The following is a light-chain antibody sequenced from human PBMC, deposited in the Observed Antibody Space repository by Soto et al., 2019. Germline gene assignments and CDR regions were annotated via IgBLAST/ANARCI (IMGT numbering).Light chain of an antibody. CDR3: CSYVYSSNWV. J-gene: IGLJ3*02. CDR2: EAT. CDR1: SINVGRYYL. Sequence: QSVLTQPASVSGSLGQSITISCTATSINVGRYYLVSWYQQHPGKAPKLIIYEATKRPSGVSDRFSASKSGSTASLTISGLQADDEADYYCCSYVYSSNWVFGGGTKLTVL. V-gene: IGLV2-23*01.